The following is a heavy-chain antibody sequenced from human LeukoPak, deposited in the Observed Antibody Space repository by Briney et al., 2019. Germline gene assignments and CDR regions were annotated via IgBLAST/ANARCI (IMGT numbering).Heavy chain of an antibody. CDR1: GFTFSSYA. J-gene: IGHJ4*02. V-gene: IGHV3-23*01. D-gene: IGHD3-10*01. CDR3: AKTGSLWFGELLPLG. Sequence: GGSLRLSCAASGFTFSSYAMGRVRQAPGKGLEWVSAISGSGGSTYYADSVKGRFTISRDNSKNTLYLQMNSLRAEDTAVYYCAKTGSLWFGELLPLGWGQGTLVTVSS. CDR2: ISGSGGST.